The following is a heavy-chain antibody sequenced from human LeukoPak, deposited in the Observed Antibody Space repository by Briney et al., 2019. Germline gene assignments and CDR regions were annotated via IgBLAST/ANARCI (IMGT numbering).Heavy chain of an antibody. D-gene: IGHD4-17*01. V-gene: IGHV3-23*01. Sequence: GGSLRLSCAASGFIFSTYAMSWVRQAPGKGLEWVSVITGSGGSTYYADSVKGRFTISRDNSKNTLYLQMNSLGAEDTAVYYCAKGANYGDFLYFDYWGQGTLVTVSS. CDR1: GFIFSTYA. CDR3: AKGANYGDFLYFDY. CDR2: ITGSGGST. J-gene: IGHJ4*02.